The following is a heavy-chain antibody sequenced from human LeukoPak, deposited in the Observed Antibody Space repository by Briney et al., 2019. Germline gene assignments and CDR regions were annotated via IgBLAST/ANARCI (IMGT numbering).Heavy chain of an antibody. CDR3: ARGIAARRTAGYDY. CDR1: GFTFSSYA. J-gene: IGHJ4*02. V-gene: IGHV3-64*01. D-gene: IGHD6-6*01. Sequence: GGSLILSCAASGFTFSSYAMHWVRQAPGKGLEYVSAISSNGGSTYYANSVKGRFTISRDNSKNTLYLQMGSLRAEDMAVYYCARGIAARRTAGYDYWGQGTLVTVSS. CDR2: ISSNGGST.